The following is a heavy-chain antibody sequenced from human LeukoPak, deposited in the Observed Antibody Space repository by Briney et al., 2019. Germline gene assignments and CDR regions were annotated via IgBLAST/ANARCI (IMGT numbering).Heavy chain of an antibody. V-gene: IGHV3-23*01. D-gene: IGHD5-12*01. J-gene: IGHJ4*02. Sequence: GGSLRLSCAASGFTFSSYAMSWVRQAPGKGLEWVSAIRGSGGSTYYADSVKGRFTISRDNSKNTLYLQMNSLRAEDTAVYYCAKGAYDYVEVGYFDYWGQGTLVTVSS. CDR3: AKGAYDYVEVGYFDY. CDR2: IRGSGGST. CDR1: GFTFSSYA.